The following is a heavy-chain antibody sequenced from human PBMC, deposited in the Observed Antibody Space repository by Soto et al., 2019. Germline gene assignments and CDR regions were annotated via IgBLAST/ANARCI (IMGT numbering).Heavy chain of an antibody. CDR3: AGDAYSYKYFSDC. V-gene: IGHV3-30*03. CDR1: GFTITNFA. D-gene: IGHD5-18*01. J-gene: IGHJ4*02. Sequence: GGSLRLSCGASGFTITNFAMHCVRQAPGKGLEWVSVISKDGSKTDFADSVKGRFTISGENSKNTVYLQMNSLTREDTALYYCAGDAYSYKYFSDCWGLGTLVTVSS. CDR2: ISKDGSKT.